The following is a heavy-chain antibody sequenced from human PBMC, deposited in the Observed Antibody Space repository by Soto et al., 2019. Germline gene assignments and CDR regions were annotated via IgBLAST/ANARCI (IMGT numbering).Heavy chain of an antibody. CDR2: IIPIFGTA. V-gene: IGHV1-69*06. CDR3: ARAYYDILTGYSPVHWFDP. Sequence: KVSCKASGGTFSSYAISWVRQAPGQGLEWMGGIIPIFGTANYAQKFQGRVTITADKSTSTAYMELSSLRSEDTAVYYCARAYYDILTGYSPVHWFDPWGQGTLVTVSS. CDR1: GGTFSSYA. D-gene: IGHD3-9*01. J-gene: IGHJ5*02.